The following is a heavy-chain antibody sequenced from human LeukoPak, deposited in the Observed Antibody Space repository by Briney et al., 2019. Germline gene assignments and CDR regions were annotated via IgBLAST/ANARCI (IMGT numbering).Heavy chain of an antibody. J-gene: IGHJ4*02. CDR1: GFTFSDYY. CDR2: IYSGGST. V-gene: IGHV3-53*01. D-gene: IGHD6-19*01. CDR3: ARIYEAVAGW. Sequence: PGGSLRLSCAASGFTFSDYYMSWVRQAPGKGLEWVSVIYSGGSTYYADSVKGRFTISRDNSKSTLYLQMNSLRAEDTAVYYCARIYEAVAGWWGQGTLVTVSS.